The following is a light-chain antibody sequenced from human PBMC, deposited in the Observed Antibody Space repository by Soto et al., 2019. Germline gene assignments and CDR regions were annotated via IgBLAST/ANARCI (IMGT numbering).Light chain of an antibody. CDR1: QGISSY. Sequence: IQLTQSPSSLSASVGDRVTITCRASQGISSYLAWYQQKPGKVPELLIYAASTLQSGVPSRFSGSGSGTDFTLTISSLQLEDFATYYCQPISTYPAPFGQGTRLAIK. CDR2: AAS. J-gene: IGKJ5*01. CDR3: QPISTYPAP. V-gene: IGKV1-9*01.